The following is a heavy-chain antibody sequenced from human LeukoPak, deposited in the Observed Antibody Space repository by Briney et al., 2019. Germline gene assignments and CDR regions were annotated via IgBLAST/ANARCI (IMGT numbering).Heavy chain of an antibody. V-gene: IGHV4-59*01. J-gene: IGHJ4*02. Sequence: SETLSLTCTVSGASISSYYWSWIRQPPGKGLEWIGCIYYSGYTNYNPSLKSRVTISVDTSKNQLSLKVRSVTAADTAVYYCARDPGPYCTTTSCYVDYWGQGTLVTVSS. CDR1: GASISSYY. CDR3: ARDPGPYCTTTSCYVDY. D-gene: IGHD2-2*01. CDR2: IYYSGYT.